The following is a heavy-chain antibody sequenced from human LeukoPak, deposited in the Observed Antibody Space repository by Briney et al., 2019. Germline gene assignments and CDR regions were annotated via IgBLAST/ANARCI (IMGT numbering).Heavy chain of an antibody. CDR3: ARVVVVPAAIRKNWFDP. D-gene: IGHD2-2*02. CDR2: INHSGST. J-gene: IGHJ5*02. CDR1: GGSFSGYY. V-gene: IGHV4-34*01. Sequence: SETLSLTCAVYGGSFSGYYWSWIRQPPGKGLEWIGEINHSGSTNYNPSLKRRVTISVDTSKNQFSLKLSSVTAADTAVYYCARVVVVPAAIRKNWFDPWGQGTLVTVSS.